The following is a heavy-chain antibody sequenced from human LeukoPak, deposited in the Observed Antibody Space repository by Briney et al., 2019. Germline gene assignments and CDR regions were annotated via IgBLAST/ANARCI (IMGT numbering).Heavy chain of an antibody. CDR3: ARSAFYIVY. V-gene: IGHV4-34*01. CDR1: GGSFSGYY. D-gene: IGHD3-16*02. CDR2: INHSGST. J-gene: IGHJ4*02. Sequence: PSETLSLTCAVYGGSFSGYYWSWIRQPPGKGLEWIGEINHSGSTNYNPSLKSRVTISVDTSKSQFSLKLSSVTAADTAVYYCARSAFYIVYWGQGTLVTVSS.